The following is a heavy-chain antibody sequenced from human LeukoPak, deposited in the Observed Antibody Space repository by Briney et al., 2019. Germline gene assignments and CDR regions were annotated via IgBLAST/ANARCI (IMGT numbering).Heavy chain of an antibody. Sequence: GGSLRLSCAASGFTFSSYSMNWVRQAPGKGLEWVSSISSSSSYIYYADSVKGRFTISRDNAKNSLYLQMNSLRAEDTAVYYCARATNTFGGGRYHFDYWGQGTLVTVSS. J-gene: IGHJ4*02. D-gene: IGHD3-16*01. CDR3: ARATNTFGGGRYHFDY. CDR1: GFTFSSYS. CDR2: ISSSSSYI. V-gene: IGHV3-21*01.